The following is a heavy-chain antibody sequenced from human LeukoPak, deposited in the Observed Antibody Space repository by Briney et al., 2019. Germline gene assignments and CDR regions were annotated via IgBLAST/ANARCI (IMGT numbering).Heavy chain of an antibody. CDR2: INNSGGST. V-gene: IGHV3-23*01. J-gene: IGHJ4*02. CDR1: GFTFSSYA. CDR3: AKLPRPRGEEQGDY. D-gene: IGHD1-26*01. Sequence: GGSLRLSCAASGFTFSSYAMSWVRQAPGKGLEWVSSINNSGGSTYYAASVKGRFTISRDNSKNTLYLQMNSLRAEDTAVYYCAKLPRPRGEEQGDYGAKETLATASS.